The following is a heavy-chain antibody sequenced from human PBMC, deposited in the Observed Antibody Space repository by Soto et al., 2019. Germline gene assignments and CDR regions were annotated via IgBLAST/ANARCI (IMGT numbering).Heavy chain of an antibody. D-gene: IGHD3-22*01. J-gene: IGHJ4*02. CDR1: GFTFISYS. CDR3: ARVPPTYYYDSSGYTIGY. Sequence: GGSLRLSCAASGFTFISYSMNWVLQAPGKGLEWVSSISSSSSYIYYADSVKGRFTISRDNAKNSLYLQMNSLRAEDTAVYYCARVPPTYYYDSSGYTIGYWGQGTLVTVSS. CDR2: ISSSSSYI. V-gene: IGHV3-21*01.